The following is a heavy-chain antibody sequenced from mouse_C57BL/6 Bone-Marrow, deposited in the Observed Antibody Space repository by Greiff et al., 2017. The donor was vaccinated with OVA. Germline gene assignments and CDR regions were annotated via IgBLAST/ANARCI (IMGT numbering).Heavy chain of an antibody. CDR3: TREGLRRDY. J-gene: IGHJ2*01. CDR1: GYTFTDYE. D-gene: IGHD2-4*01. CDR2: IDPETGGT. V-gene: IGHV1-15*01. Sequence: VQLQQSGAELVRPGASVTLSCKASGYTFTDYEMHWVKQTPVHGLEWIGAIDPETGGTAYNQKFKGKAILTADKSSSTAYMELRGLTSEDSAVYYCTREGLRRDYWGQGTTLTVSS.